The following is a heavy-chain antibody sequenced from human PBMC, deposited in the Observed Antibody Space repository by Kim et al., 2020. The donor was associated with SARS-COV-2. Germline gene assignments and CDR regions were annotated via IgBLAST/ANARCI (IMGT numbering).Heavy chain of an antibody. D-gene: IGHD2-2*01. Sequence: SETLSLTCTVSGGSISSYYWSWIRQPPGKGLEWIGYIYYSGSTNYNPSLKSRVTISVDTSKNQFSLKLSSVTAADTAVYYCARVSGLGYCSSTSCGWFDPWGQGTLVTVSS. V-gene: IGHV4-59*13. CDR3: ARVSGLGYCSSTSCGWFDP. CDR1: GGSISSYY. J-gene: IGHJ5*02. CDR2: IYYSGST.